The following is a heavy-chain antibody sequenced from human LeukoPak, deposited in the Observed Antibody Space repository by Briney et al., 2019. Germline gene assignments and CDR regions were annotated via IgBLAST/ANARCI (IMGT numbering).Heavy chain of an antibody. V-gene: IGHV3-21*01. CDR2: ISSSSSYI. CDR3: ARGERGGYNTIDY. J-gene: IGHJ4*02. CDR1: GFTFSSYS. D-gene: IGHD5-24*01. Sequence: GGSLRLSCAAPGFTFSSYSMNWVRQAPGKGLEWVSSISSSSSYIYYADSVKGRFTISRDNAKNSLYLQMNSLRAEDTAVYYCARGERGGYNTIDYWGQGTLVTVSS.